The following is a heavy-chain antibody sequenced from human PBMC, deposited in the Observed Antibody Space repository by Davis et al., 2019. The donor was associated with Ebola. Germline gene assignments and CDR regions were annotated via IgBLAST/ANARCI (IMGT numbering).Heavy chain of an antibody. CDR3: ARVDILWFDP. CDR1: GGSFSTYY. D-gene: IGHD2-2*03. Sequence: SETLSLTCTVSGGSFSTYYWSWVRQPPGKGLEWVGYIYYSGSTYYNPSLKSRVTISVDTSKNQFSLKLSSVTAADTAVYYCARVDILWFDPWGQGTLVTVSS. J-gene: IGHJ5*02. V-gene: IGHV4-59*12. CDR2: IYYSGST.